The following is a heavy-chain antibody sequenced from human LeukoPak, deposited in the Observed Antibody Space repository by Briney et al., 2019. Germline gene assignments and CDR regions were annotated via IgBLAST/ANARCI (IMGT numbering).Heavy chain of an antibody. CDR2: IIPIFGTA. CDR1: GGTLSSYA. D-gene: IGHD3-22*01. Sequence: ASVKVSCKASGGTLSSYAISWVRQAPGQGLEWMGGIIPIFGTANYAQKFQGRVTITTDESTSTAYMELSSLRSEDTAVNYCARDMPQDSSGYYIPRDAFDVGGQGTMVTVSS. V-gene: IGHV1-69*05. J-gene: IGHJ3*01. CDR3: ARDMPQDSSGYYIPRDAFDV.